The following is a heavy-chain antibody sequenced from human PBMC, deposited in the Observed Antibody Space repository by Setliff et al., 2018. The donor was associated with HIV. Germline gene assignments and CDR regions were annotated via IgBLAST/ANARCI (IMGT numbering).Heavy chain of an antibody. V-gene: IGHV4-59*11. CDR3: ARHPNPYSTTWYFFDF. CDR1: GGSMGSHY. J-gene: IGHJ4*02. Sequence: SETLSLTCVISGGSMGSHYWSWIRQSPGKGLEWIGNIHYTGISDINPSLKRRATISLDRPKIQFSLKLSSVTAADTAMYYCARHPNPYSTTWYFFDFWGQGTLVTVSS. CDR2: IHYTGIS. D-gene: IGHD6-13*01.